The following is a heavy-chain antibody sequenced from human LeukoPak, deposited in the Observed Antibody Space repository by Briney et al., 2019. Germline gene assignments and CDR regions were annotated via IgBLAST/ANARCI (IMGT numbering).Heavy chain of an antibody. CDR3: ARGLSGSYYSGEYFQH. CDR1: GYTFTGHY. V-gene: IGHV1-2*02. CDR2: INPNSGGT. D-gene: IGHD1-26*01. J-gene: IGHJ1*01. Sequence: GASVKVSCKASGYTFTGHYMHWVRQAPGQGLEWMGWINPNSGGTNYAQKFQGRVTMTRDTSISTAYMELSRLRSDDTAVYYCARGLSGSYYSGEYFQHWGQGTLVTVSS.